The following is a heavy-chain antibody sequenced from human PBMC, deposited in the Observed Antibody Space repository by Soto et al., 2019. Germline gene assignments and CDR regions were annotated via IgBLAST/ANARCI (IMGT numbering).Heavy chain of an antibody. CDR1: GFTFSNAW. CDR3: TPIAVAGYYYFDY. J-gene: IGHJ4*02. Sequence: EVQLVESGGGLVKHGGSLRLSCAASGFTFSNAWMNWVRQAPGKGLEWVGRIKSKTDGGTTDYAAPVKGRFTISRDDSKNTLYLQMNSLKTEDTAVYYCTPIAVAGYYYFDYWGQGTLVTVSS. D-gene: IGHD6-19*01. CDR2: IKSKTDGGTT. V-gene: IGHV3-15*07.